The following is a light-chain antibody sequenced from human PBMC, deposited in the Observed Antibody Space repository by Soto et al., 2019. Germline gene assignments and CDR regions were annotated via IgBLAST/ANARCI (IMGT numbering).Light chain of an antibody. CDR2: WTS. V-gene: IGKV4-1*01. CDR3: QQYYSTPT. Sequence: DIVMTQSPDSLAVSLGARATINCKSSQSVLYSSNNKNYLAWYQQKPGQPPKLLIYWTSTRESGVPDRFSGSGSATDFTLTISSLQAEDVAVYYCQQYYSTPTFGQGTKLEIK. J-gene: IGKJ2*01. CDR1: QSVLYSSNNKNY.